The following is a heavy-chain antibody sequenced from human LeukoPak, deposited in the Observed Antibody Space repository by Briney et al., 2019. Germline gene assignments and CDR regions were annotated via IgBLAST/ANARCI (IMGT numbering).Heavy chain of an antibody. D-gene: IGHD3-10*01. V-gene: IGHV5-10-1*01. CDR3: ARHTPGLWFGDNDAFDI. Sequence: GESLRISCKGSGYSFTSYWISWVRQMPGKGLEWMGRIDPSDSYTNYSPSFQGHVTISADKSISTAYLQWSSLKASDTAMNYCARHTPGLWFGDNDAFDIWGQGTMVTVSS. CDR1: GYSFTSYW. CDR2: IDPSDSYT. J-gene: IGHJ3*02.